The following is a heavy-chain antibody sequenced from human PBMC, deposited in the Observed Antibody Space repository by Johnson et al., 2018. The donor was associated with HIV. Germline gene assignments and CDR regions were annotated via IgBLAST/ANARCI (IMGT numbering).Heavy chain of an antibody. D-gene: IGHD6-13*01. V-gene: IGHV3-23*04. CDR2: FRASGGAT. J-gene: IGHJ3*01. CDR3: ARGGGSSSIYDAFDL. Sequence: VQLVESGGGVVQPGGSLRLSCAASGFTFNNYAMSWVRQAPGKGLEWVSNFRASGGATYYADSVRGRFTTSRDNSKNTLYLQMERRRPDDTAVYYCARGGGSSSIYDAFDLWGQGTIVTVS. CDR1: GFTFNNYA.